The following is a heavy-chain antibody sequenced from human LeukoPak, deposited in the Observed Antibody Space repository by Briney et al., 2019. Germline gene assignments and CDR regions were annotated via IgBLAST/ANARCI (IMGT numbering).Heavy chain of an antibody. D-gene: IGHD5-12*01. J-gene: IGHJ4*02. V-gene: IGHV4-59*01. CDR3: ARGYSGGYHRY. CDR1: GGSINGFY. CDR2: VSYSGST. Sequence: SETLSLTCTVSGGSINGFYWTWIRQPPGKGLEWIGYVSYSGSTNYNASLNSRVTISVDTSKNQFSLELSSVTAADTAVYYCARGYSGGYHRYWGQGTLVTVSS.